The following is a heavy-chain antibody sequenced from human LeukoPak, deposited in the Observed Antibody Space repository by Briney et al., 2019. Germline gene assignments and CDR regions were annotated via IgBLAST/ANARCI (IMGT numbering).Heavy chain of an antibody. CDR2: INTNTGNP. V-gene: IGHV7-4-1*02. Sequence: ASVKVSCKASGYTFTSYYMHWVRQAPGQGLEWMGWINTNTGNPTYAQGFTGRFVFSLDTSVSTAYLQISSLKAEDAAVYYCARDTYSSSWYWYGMDVWGQGTTVTVSS. J-gene: IGHJ6*02. CDR3: ARDTYSSSWYWYGMDV. CDR1: GYTFTSYY. D-gene: IGHD6-13*01.